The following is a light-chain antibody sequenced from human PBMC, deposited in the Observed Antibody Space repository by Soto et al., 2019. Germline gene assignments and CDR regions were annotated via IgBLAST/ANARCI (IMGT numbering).Light chain of an antibody. CDR3: CSYAGSYTLGV. CDR1: SSDVGGYNY. J-gene: IGLJ3*02. CDR2: DVS. V-gene: IGLV2-11*01. Sequence: QSALTQPRSVSGSPGQSVTISCTGTSSDVGGYNYVSWYQQHPGKAPKLMIYDVSKRPSGVPDRFSGSKSGNTSFLTISGLVAEDEGDYYCCSYAGSYTLGVFGGGTKLTVL.